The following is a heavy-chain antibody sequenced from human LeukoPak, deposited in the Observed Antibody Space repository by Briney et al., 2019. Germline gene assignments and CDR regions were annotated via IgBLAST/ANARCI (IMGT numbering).Heavy chain of an antibody. CDR3: ARGGHDSSGYYLWYFDY. D-gene: IGHD3-22*01. CDR1: GGSISSGDYY. V-gene: IGHV4-30-4*01. Sequence: PSETLSLTCTVSGGSISSGDYYWSWIRQPPGKGLEWIGEINHSGSTNYDPSLKSRVTISVDTSKNQFSLKLSSVTAADTAVYYCARGGHDSSGYYLWYFDYWGQGTLVTVSS. J-gene: IGHJ4*02. CDR2: INHSGST.